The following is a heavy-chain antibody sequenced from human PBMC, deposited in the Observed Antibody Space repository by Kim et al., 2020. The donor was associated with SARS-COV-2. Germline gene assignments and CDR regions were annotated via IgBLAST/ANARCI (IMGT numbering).Heavy chain of an antibody. Sequence: ADSSKGRFTISRDNSKNTLYLQMNSLRADDTAVYYCAKDLRTNIVAAPFSWGQGTLVTVSS. J-gene: IGHJ5*02. CDR3: AKDLRTNIVAAPFS. V-gene: IGHV3-23*01. D-gene: IGHD5-12*01.